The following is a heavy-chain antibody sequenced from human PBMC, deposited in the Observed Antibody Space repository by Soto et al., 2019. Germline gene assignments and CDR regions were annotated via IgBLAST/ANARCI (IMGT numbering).Heavy chain of an antibody. CDR3: ACGPIVATKPYFDF. CDR1: GYSFTSYW. CDR2: IYPGDSDT. D-gene: IGHD5-12*01. J-gene: IGHJ4*02. V-gene: IGHV5-51*01. Sequence: GESLKISCKGSGYSFTSYWIGWVRQMPGKGLEWMGIIYPGDSDTRYSPSFQGQVTISADKSICTAYLEWSRLKASDTVMYYCACGPIVATKPYFDFWGQGTLVTVSS.